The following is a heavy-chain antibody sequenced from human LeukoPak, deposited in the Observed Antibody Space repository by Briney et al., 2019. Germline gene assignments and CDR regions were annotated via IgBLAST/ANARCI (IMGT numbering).Heavy chain of an antibody. J-gene: IGHJ4*02. V-gene: IGHV3-66*01. Sequence: GGSLRLSCAASGFTVSSNYMNWVRQAPGKGLEWVSVIDSGDRTYYADSVKGRFTISRDNSKNTLYLQMNSLRAEDTAVYYCARVDRGSVDNWGQGTLVTVSS. CDR3: ARVDRGSVDN. D-gene: IGHD1-26*01. CDR1: GFTVSSNY. CDR2: IDSGDRT.